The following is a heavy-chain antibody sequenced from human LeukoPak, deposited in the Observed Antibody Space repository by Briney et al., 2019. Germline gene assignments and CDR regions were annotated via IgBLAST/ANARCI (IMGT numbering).Heavy chain of an antibody. Sequence: GASVKVSCKAFGGTFSSYAISWVRQAPGQGLEWMGGIIPIFGTANYAQKFQGRVTITADESTGTAYMELSSLRYEDTAVYYCARDWVAAAGNDGIDYWGQGTLVTVSS. CDR2: IIPIFGTA. V-gene: IGHV1-69*13. CDR1: GGTFSSYA. J-gene: IGHJ4*02. CDR3: ARDWVAAAGNDGIDY. D-gene: IGHD6-13*01.